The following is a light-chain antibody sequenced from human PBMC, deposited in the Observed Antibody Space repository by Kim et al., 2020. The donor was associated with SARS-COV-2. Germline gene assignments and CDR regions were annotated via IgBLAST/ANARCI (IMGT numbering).Light chain of an antibody. V-gene: IGLV2-11*03. J-gene: IGLJ3*02. CDR1: STDGGNYNY. CDR3: CSYAGAYRQV. Sequence: GQAVTISCTGTSTDGGNYNYVSWYQQYPGRAPKLIIYDVTKRPSGGPDRFSGSKSGNTASLTISGLQAEDEADYYCCSYAGAYRQVFGGGTQLTVL. CDR2: DVT.